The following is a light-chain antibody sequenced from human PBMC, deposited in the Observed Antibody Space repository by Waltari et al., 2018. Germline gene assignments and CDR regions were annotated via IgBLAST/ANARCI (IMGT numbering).Light chain of an antibody. CDR1: SSNIGGNP. Sequence: SVVTQQPSASGTPGQRVTISCSGSSSNIGGNPVSWYQPFPGAAPNLLIYSDTQRTSGVPDRFSGSKSGTSAYLDINGLQAEDESYYFCAAWEDRLIGVVFGGGTKVTIL. J-gene: IGLJ2*01. CDR2: SDT. CDR3: AAWEDRLIGVV. V-gene: IGLV1-44*01.